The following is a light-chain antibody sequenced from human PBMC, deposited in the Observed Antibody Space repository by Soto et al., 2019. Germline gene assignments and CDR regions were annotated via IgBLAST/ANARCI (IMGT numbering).Light chain of an antibody. Sequence: IQLTQSPSTLSASLGDTVTMTCRASQSISSWLAWYQQKPGKAPKLLIYDASSLESGVPSRFSGSGSGTEFTLTISSLQPDDFATYYCQHYNSYSEAFGQGTKVDIK. J-gene: IGKJ1*01. CDR1: QSISSW. CDR3: QHYNSYSEA. CDR2: DAS. V-gene: IGKV1-5*01.